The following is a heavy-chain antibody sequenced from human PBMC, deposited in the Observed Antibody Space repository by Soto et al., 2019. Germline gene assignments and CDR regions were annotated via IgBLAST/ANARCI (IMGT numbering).Heavy chain of an antibody. Sequence: GGSLRLSCAASGFALTTYWMSWVRQTPVKRPEWVASINEDGTQKYYVDSGKGRFTISRDIAKNSLYLEMNSLRVEDTAVYYCGRVPLGLCGTGRGVYFEKWGQGELVTVSS. V-gene: IGHV3-7*01. CDR2: INEDGTQK. J-gene: IGHJ4*02. D-gene: IGHD3-9*01. CDR1: GFALTTYW. CDR3: GRVPLGLCGTGRGVYFEK.